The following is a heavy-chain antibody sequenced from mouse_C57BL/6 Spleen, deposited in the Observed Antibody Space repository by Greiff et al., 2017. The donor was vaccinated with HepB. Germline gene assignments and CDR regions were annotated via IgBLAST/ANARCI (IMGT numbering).Heavy chain of an antibody. V-gene: IGHV1-55*01. J-gene: IGHJ2*01. CDR1: GYTFTSYW. Sequence: QVQLQQSGAELVKPGASVKMSCKASGYTFTSYWITWVKQRPGQGLEWIGDIYPGSGSTNYNEKFKSKATLTVDTSSSTAYMQLSSLTSEDSAVYYCAREGAIAGNYFDYWGQGTTLTVSS. CDR3: AREGAIAGNYFDY. CDR2: IYPGSGST. D-gene: IGHD3-1*01.